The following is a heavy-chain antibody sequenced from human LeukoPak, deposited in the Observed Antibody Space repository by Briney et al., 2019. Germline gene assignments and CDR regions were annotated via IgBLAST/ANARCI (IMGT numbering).Heavy chain of an antibody. Sequence: SETLSLTCTVSGGSISSSSYYWGWIRQPPGKGLEWIGSMYYSGSTYYNPSLKSRVTISVDTSQNQFSLRLSSVTAADTAAYYCARHVNIVAAGDYWGQGTLVTVSS. J-gene: IGHJ4*02. CDR1: GGSISSSSYY. CDR2: MYYSGST. CDR3: ARHVNIVAAGDY. V-gene: IGHV4-39*01. D-gene: IGHD6-13*01.